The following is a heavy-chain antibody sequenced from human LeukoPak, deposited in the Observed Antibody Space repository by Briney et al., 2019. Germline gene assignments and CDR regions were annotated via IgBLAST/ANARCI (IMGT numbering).Heavy chain of an antibody. Sequence: GASVKVSCKVSGYTLTELSMHWVRQAPGKGLEWMGGFDPEDGETIYAQKFQGRVTMTEDTSTDTAYMELSRLRSDDTAVYYCARDARMYSSSWYRSVHSLFDPWGQGTLVTVSS. D-gene: IGHD6-13*01. J-gene: IGHJ5*02. CDR3: ARDARMYSSSWYRSVHSLFDP. V-gene: IGHV1-24*01. CDR2: FDPEDGET. CDR1: GYTLTELS.